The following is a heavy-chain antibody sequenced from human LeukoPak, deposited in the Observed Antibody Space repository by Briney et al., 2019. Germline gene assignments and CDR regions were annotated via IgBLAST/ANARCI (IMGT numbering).Heavy chain of an antibody. V-gene: IGHV4-34*01. D-gene: IGHD1-1*01. CDR1: GGSFSGYY. CDR3: ARMYDWSGAWFDP. Sequence: SETLSLTCAVYGGSFSGYYWSWIRQPPGKGLEWIGEINHSGSTNYNPSLTSRVTISVDTSKNQFSLKLSSVTAADTAVYYCARMYDWSGAWFDPWGQGTLVTVSS. CDR2: INHSGST. J-gene: IGHJ5*02.